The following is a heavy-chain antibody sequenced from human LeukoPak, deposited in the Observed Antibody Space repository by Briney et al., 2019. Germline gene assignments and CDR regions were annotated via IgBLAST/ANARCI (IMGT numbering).Heavy chain of an antibody. Sequence: GGSLRLSCAASGFTFDDYGMSWVRQAPGKGLEWVSGINWNGGSTGYADSVKGRFTISRDNAKNSLYLQMNSLRAEDTAVYYCARIPGFRSSWFVKEDAFDIWGQGTMVTVSS. CDR3: ARIPGFRSSWFVKEDAFDI. CDR1: GFTFDDYG. J-gene: IGHJ3*02. D-gene: IGHD6-13*01. V-gene: IGHV3-20*04. CDR2: INWNGGST.